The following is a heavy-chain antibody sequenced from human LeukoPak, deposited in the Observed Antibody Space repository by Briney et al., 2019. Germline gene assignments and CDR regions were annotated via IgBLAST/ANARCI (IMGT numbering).Heavy chain of an antibody. CDR1: GFTFSSYS. D-gene: IGHD3-9*01. V-gene: IGHV3-21*01. CDR3: ARVYDILTGYYTIDY. CDR2: ISSSSSYI. Sequence: GSLRLSCAASGFTFSSYSMNWVRQAPGKGLEWVSSISSSSSYIYYADSVKGRFTISRDNAKNTLYLQMNSLRAEDTAVYYCARVYDILTGYYTIDYWGQGTLVTVSS. J-gene: IGHJ4*02.